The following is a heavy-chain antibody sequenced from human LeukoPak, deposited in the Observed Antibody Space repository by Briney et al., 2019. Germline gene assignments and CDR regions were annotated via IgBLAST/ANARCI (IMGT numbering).Heavy chain of an antibody. D-gene: IGHD2-21*02. CDR1: GFTFSDYY. Sequence: GGSLRLSCAASGFTFSDYYMTWIRQAPGKGLEWVSRISSSGSTIFYADSVKGRFTISRDNAKSSLFLQMNSLRAEDTAVYYCARVNRVTAIQELDYWGQGTLVTVSS. CDR3: ARVNRVTAIQELDY. V-gene: IGHV3-11*01. CDR2: ISSSGSTI. J-gene: IGHJ4*02.